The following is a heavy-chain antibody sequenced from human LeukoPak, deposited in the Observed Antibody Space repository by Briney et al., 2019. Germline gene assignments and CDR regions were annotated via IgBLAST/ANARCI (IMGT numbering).Heavy chain of an antibody. CDR1: GFTFSSYG. CDR2: ISYDGSNK. J-gene: IGHJ1*01. V-gene: IGHV3-30*18. CDR3: AKPSDYDFWSGYYTGTEYFQH. Sequence: PGGSLRLSCAASGFTFSSYGMHWVRQAPGKGLEWVAVISYDGSNKYYADSVKGRSTISRDNSKNTLYLQMNSLRAEDTAVYYCAKPSDYDFWSGYYTGTEYFQHWGQGTLVTVSS. D-gene: IGHD3-3*01.